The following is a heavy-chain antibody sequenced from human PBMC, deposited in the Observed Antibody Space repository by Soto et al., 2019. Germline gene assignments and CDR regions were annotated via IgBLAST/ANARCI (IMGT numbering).Heavy chain of an antibody. D-gene: IGHD3-22*01. J-gene: IGHJ3*02. Sequence: GASVKVSCKASGGTFSSYAISWVRQAPGQGLEWMGGIIPIFGTANYAQKFQGRVTITADESTSTAYMELSSLRSEDTAVYYCARDLYYDSSGYPLGGAFDIWGQGTMVTVSS. CDR2: IIPIFGTA. CDR3: ARDLYYDSSGYPLGGAFDI. CDR1: GGTFSSYA. V-gene: IGHV1-69*13.